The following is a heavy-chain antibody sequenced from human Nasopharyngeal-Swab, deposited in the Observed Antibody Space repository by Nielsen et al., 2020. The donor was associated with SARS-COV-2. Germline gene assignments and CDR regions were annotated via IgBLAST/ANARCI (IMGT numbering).Heavy chain of an antibody. V-gene: IGHV3-33*01. CDR3: ARDRHGWLRFWFDP. CDR2: IWYDGSNK. Sequence: GESLQISCAASGFTFSSYGMHWVRQAPGKGLEWVAVIWYDGSNKYYADSVKGRFTISRDNSKNTLYLQMNSLRAEDTAVYYCARDRHGWLRFWFDPWGQGTLVTVSS. D-gene: IGHD5-12*01. CDR1: GFTFSSYG. J-gene: IGHJ5*02.